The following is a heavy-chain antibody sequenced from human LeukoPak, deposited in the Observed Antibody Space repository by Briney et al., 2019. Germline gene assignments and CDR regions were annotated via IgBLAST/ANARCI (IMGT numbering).Heavy chain of an antibody. V-gene: IGHV4-61*01. CDR3: ARDLAYGSSLRGVFDI. D-gene: IGHD6-13*01. CDR2: LSYTGNT. CDR1: GGSVSGGSISSYY. Sequence: SETLSLTCTVSGGSVSGGSISSYYWSWLRQSPRKGLEYIGFLSYTGNTNYNPSLKSRVTISVDTSKNQFSLKLSSVTAADTAVYYCARDLAYGSSLRGVFDIWGQGTMVIVSS. J-gene: IGHJ3*02.